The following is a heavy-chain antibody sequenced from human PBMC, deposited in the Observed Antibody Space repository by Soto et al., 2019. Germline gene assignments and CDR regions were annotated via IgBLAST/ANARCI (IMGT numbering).Heavy chain of an antibody. J-gene: IGHJ4*02. CDR1: GFTFSDHY. D-gene: IGHD7-27*01. CDR2: IRNKANSYST. CDR3: ARRSHWGAIDY. V-gene: IGHV3-72*01. Sequence: ESGGGLVQPGGSLRLSCAASGFTFSDHYMDWVRQAPGKGLEWVGRIRNKANSYSTEYAASVKGRFTISRDDSETSLYLQMNSLKTEDTAVYYCARRSHWGAIDYWGQGTLVTVSS.